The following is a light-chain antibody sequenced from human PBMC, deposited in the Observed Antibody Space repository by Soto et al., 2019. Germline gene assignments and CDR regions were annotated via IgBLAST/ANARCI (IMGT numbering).Light chain of an antibody. Sequence: DIQMTQSPSTLSASVGDRVTITCRASQSVSSWLAWYQQTPGKVPNLLIYKASRLESGVPSRFSGSGSGTESTLTISSLQPDDVATYYCQQYYSYPWTFGQGTNVEIK. V-gene: IGKV1-5*03. CDR1: QSVSSW. J-gene: IGKJ1*01. CDR3: QQYYSYPWT. CDR2: KAS.